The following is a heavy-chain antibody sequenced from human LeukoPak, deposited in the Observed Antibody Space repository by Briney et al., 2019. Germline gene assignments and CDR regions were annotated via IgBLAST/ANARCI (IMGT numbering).Heavy chain of an antibody. V-gene: IGHV1-8*01. CDR1: GYTFTNYD. Sequence: GASVKVSCKASGYTFTNYDINWVRQATGQGLEWMGWMNPNSANTGYAQKFQGRVTTTRNTSISTAYMELSSLRSEDTAVYYCARVNCSSTSCRSKFFDYWGQGTLVTVSS. J-gene: IGHJ4*02. D-gene: IGHD2-2*01. CDR3: ARVNCSSTSCRSKFFDY. CDR2: MNPNSANT.